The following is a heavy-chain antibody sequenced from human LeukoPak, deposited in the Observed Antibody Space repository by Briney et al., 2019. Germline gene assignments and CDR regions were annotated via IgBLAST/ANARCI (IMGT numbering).Heavy chain of an antibody. V-gene: IGHV4-61*08. CDR2: IYYSGST. CDR1: GGSISSGDYY. J-gene: IGHJ4*02. Sequence: SETLSLTCTVSGGSISSGDYYWSWIRQPPGKGLEWIGYIYYSGSTSYNPSLKSRVTISIDTSKKQFSLKLSSVTAADTAVYYCARRGEFSEFDYWGQGTLVTVSS. CDR3: ARRGEFSEFDY. D-gene: IGHD3-16*01.